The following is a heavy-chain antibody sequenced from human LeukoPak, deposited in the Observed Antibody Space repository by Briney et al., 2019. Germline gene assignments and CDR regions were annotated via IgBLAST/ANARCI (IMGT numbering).Heavy chain of an antibody. D-gene: IGHD6-13*01. J-gene: IGHJ4*02. CDR3: AKDRGYSSSWYYFDY. CDR1: GFTFSSYG. V-gene: IGHV3-33*06. CDR2: IWYDGSNK. Sequence: GESLKISCAASGFTFSSYGMHCGRRAPGKGLEWVAVIWYDGSNKYYADSVKGRFTISRDNSKNTLYLQMNSLRAEDTAVYYCAKDRGYSSSWYYFDYWGQGTLVTVSS.